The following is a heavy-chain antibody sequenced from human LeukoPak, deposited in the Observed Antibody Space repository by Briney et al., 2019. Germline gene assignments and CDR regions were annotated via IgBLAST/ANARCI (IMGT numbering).Heavy chain of an antibody. V-gene: IGHV4-61*02. Sequence: SETLSLTCTVSGGSISSGSYYWSWIRQPAGKGLEWVGRIYTSGSTNYNPSLKSRVTISVATSKNQFSLKLSSVTAADTAVYYCARDSAVSLEWLCYAFDIWGQGTMVTVSS. J-gene: IGHJ3*02. CDR3: ARDSAVSLEWLCYAFDI. CDR2: IYTSGST. CDR1: GGSISSGSYY. D-gene: IGHD3-3*01.